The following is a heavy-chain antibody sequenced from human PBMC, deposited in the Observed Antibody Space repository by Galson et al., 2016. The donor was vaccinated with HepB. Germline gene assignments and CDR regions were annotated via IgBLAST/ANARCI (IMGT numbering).Heavy chain of an antibody. V-gene: IGHV3-23*01. CDR1: GFRFSSSS. Sequence: SLRLSCAASGFRFSSSSMTWVRLAPGKGLSWVSTISGSDDSTYYADSVKGRFRISRDNSKNTLYLQMNSLKAEDTAVYYCAKDVGHNVWGTYRPYAMGVWGQGTTVTVSS. D-gene: IGHD3-16*02. CDR2: ISGSDDST. J-gene: IGHJ6*02. CDR3: AKDVGHNVWGTYRPYAMGV.